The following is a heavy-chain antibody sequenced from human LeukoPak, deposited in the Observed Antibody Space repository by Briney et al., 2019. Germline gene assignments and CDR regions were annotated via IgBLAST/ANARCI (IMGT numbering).Heavy chain of an antibody. Sequence: GESLKISCAASGFTFSNYAMHWVRQAPGKGLEWVAVISYDGSNKFYADSVKGRFTISRDNSKNTLHLQMNSLRAEDTAVYYCARSLATSYYYMDVWGKGTTVTVSS. J-gene: IGHJ6*03. D-gene: IGHD5-12*01. V-gene: IGHV3-30*04. CDR3: ARSLATSYYYMDV. CDR1: GFTFSNYA. CDR2: ISYDGSNK.